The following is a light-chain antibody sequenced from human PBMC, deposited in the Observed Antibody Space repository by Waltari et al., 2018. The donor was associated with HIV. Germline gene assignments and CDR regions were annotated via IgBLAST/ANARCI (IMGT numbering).Light chain of an antibody. CDR1: QSISSY. Sequence: EVVLTQSPATLSLSPGERATLSCRASQSISSYLAWYQQRPGQAPRLLIYDASTRPTGIPARFSCSGSGTYFTLTVSSLDPEDFAIYYCQQRSNWPPTYTFGQGTKLEIK. J-gene: IGKJ2*01. CDR2: DAS. V-gene: IGKV3-11*01. CDR3: QQRSNWPPTYT.